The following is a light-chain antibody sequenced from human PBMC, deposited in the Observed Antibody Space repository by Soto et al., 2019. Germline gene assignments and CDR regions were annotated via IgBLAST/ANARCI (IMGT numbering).Light chain of an antibody. CDR1: SSDVGGWNY. CDR2: QVT. CDR3: CSYAGSTV. Sequence: QSALTQPPSASGSPGQSVTISCTGTSSDVGGWNYVSWYHQYPGKAPKLLIYQVTKRPSGVPDRFSGSKSDNTASLTVSGLRAEDEADYYCCSYAGSTVFGGGTKVTVL. J-gene: IGLJ2*01. V-gene: IGLV2-8*01.